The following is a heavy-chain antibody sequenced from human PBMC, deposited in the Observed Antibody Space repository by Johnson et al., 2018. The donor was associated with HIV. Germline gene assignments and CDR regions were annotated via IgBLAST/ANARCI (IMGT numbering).Heavy chain of an antibody. J-gene: IGHJ3*02. Sequence: QMLLVESVGGVVQPGRSLRLSCAASGFTFTTSAMHWVRQAPGTGLEWVAVISYAGSNKYYADSVKGRFTISRDNSKNTLYLQMNSLRAEDTAVYYCASSWGNAFDIWGQGTMVTVSS. D-gene: IGHD7-27*01. CDR3: ASSWGNAFDI. V-gene: IGHV3-30*04. CDR2: ISYAGSNK. CDR1: GFTFTTSA.